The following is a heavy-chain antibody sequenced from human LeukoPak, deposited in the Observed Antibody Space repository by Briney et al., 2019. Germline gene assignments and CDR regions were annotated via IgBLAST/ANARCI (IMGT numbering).Heavy chain of an antibody. J-gene: IGHJ4*02. CDR1: GGSISSYY. V-gene: IGHV4-4*07. CDR2: IYTSGST. Sequence: PSETLSLTCTVSGGSISSYYWSWIRQPAGKGLEWIGRIYTSGSTNYNPSLKSGVTMSVDTSKNQFSLKLSSVTAADTAVYYCESGSYSSGYKRPFDYWGQGTLVTVSS. CDR3: ESGSYSSGYKRPFDY. D-gene: IGHD3-22*01.